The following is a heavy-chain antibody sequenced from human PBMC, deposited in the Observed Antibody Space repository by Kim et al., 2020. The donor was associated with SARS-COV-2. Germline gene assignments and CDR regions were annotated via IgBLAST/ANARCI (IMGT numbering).Heavy chain of an antibody. Sequence: YSTSLKTRLTISKDTSKNQVVLTMTNMDPVDTATYYCARVTTVTTWGIDYWGQGTLVTVSS. D-gene: IGHD4-17*01. J-gene: IGHJ4*02. CDR3: ARVTTVTTWGIDY. V-gene: IGHV2-70*01.